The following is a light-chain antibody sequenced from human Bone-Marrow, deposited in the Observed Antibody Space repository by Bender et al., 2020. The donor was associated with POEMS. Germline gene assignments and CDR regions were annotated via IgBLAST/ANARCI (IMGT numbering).Light chain of an antibody. V-gene: IGLV3-21*02. CDR2: DDS. CDR3: HIWEITNDHHV. CDR1: NIASTS. Sequence: SSVLTQPPSVSVAPGQTASITCGGNNIASTSVHWYRQKPGQAPVLVVFDDSDRPSGIPDRFSGSNSGDTATLTISRVEVGDEADYYCHIWEITNDHHVFGTGTKVTVL. J-gene: IGLJ1*01.